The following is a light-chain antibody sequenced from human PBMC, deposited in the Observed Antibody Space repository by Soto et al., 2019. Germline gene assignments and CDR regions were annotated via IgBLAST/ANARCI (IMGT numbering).Light chain of an antibody. V-gene: IGLV2-23*01. CDR1: SSNVGSYDL. J-gene: IGLJ1*01. CDR2: EGT. CDR3: CSYGGTFYV. Sequence: QSALTQPASVSGSPGQSITISCTGTSSNVGSYDLVSWYQQHPGEAPKLMIYEGTKRPSGVSNRFSGSKSANTASLTISGLQPEDEADYYCCSYGGTFYVFGTGTKLTVL.